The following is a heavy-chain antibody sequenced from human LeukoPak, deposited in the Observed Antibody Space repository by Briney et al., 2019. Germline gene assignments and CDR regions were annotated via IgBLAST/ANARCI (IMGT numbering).Heavy chain of an antibody. CDR2: ISASSVTI. V-gene: IGHV3-48*01. J-gene: IGHJ6*03. D-gene: IGHD3-16*01. Sequence: GGSLRLSCAASGFTFSSYSMNWVRQAPGKGLEWVSYISASSVTIYYAASVKGRFTISRDNAKNSLYLQMNSLRVEDTAVYYCARRPEFGVLYYMDVWDKGTTVTVSS. CDR3: ARRPEFGVLYYMDV. CDR1: GFTFSSYS.